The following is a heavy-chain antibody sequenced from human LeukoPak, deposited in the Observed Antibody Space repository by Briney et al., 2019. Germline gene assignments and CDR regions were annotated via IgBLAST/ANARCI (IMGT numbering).Heavy chain of an antibody. CDR2: INHSGST. Sequence: SETLSLTCAVYGGSFSGYYWSWIRQPPGKGLEWIGVINHSGSTNYNPSLKSRVTISVDTSKNQFSLKLSSVTAADTAVYYCARGWDGYYNPWFDYWGQGTLVTVSS. J-gene: IGHJ4*02. CDR1: GGSFSGYY. V-gene: IGHV4-34*01. CDR3: ARGWDGYYNPWFDY. D-gene: IGHD3-9*01.